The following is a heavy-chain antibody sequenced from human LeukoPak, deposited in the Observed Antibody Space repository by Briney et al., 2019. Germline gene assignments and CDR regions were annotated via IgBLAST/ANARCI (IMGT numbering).Heavy chain of an antibody. D-gene: IGHD6-19*01. CDR1: GFTFSGSA. J-gene: IGHJ5*02. Sequence: GGSLKLSCASSGFTFSGSAMHWVRQASGKGREGVGRIRSKANSYATAYTASVKGRFTISRDDSKNTAYLQMNSLKTEDPAVYYCTRHPRWLDSHNWFDPWGQGTLVTVSS. V-gene: IGHV3-73*01. CDR2: IRSKANSYAT. CDR3: TRHPRWLDSHNWFDP.